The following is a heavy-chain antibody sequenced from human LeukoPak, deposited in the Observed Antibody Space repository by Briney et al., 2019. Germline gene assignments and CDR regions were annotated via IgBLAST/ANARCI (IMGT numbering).Heavy chain of an antibody. Sequence: SHTLSLPCTVSGGSISSCGYYWSWIRKHPAKGLQCNGYIYYSGSTYYNPSLKSRVTISVDTSKNQFSLKLSSVTAADTAVYYCARTVNWNDGGYFDYWGQGTLVTVSS. D-gene: IGHD1-1*01. V-gene: IGHV4-31*03. CDR3: ARTVNWNDGGYFDY. CDR2: IYYSGST. J-gene: IGHJ4*02. CDR1: GGSISSCGYY.